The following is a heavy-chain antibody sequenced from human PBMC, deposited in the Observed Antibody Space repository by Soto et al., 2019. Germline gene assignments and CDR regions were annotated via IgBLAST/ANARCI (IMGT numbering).Heavy chain of an antibody. J-gene: IGHJ4*02. CDR3: AKAADGDYYDSSGSH. CDR1: GFTFRSYA. V-gene: IGHV3-30*18. CDR2: ISYDGSNK. Sequence: GGSLRLSCAASGFTFRSYAMSWVRQAPGKGLEWVAVISYDGSNKYYADSVKGRFTISRDNSKNTLYLQMNSLRAEDTAVYYCAKAADGDYYDSSGSHWGQGTLVTVSS. D-gene: IGHD3-22*01.